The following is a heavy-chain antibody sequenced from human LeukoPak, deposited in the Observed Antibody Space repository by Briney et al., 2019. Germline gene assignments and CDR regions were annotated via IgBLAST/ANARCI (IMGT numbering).Heavy chain of an antibody. V-gene: IGHV3-30*03. D-gene: IGHD1-26*01. CDR3: ARSGSYYFDY. CDR2: ISFDGRTK. Sequence: GGSLRLSCTASKFTFSNYGMQWVRQAPGKGLEWVAVISFDGRTKYYADSVKGRFTLSRDNSRNTLDLQMNSLGPEDTAVYYCARSGSYYFDYWGQGTLVTVSS. J-gene: IGHJ4*02. CDR1: KFTFSNYG.